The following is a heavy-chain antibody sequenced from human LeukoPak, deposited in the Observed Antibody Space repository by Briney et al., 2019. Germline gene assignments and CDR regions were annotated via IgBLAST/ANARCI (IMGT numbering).Heavy chain of an antibody. CDR2: ISGSGGST. Sequence: PGGSLRLSCAASGFTFSSYAMSWVRQAPGKGLEWVSAISGSGGSTYYADSVKGGFTISRDNSKNTLYLQMNSLRAEDTAVYYCAKWGSYLSYFDYWGQGTLVTVSS. CDR1: GFTFSSYA. V-gene: IGHV3-23*01. CDR3: AKWGSYLSYFDY. D-gene: IGHD3-16*01. J-gene: IGHJ4*02.